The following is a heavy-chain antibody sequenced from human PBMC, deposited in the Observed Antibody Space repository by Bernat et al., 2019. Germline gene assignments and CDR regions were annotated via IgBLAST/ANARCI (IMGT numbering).Heavy chain of an antibody. CDR2: IWSGGSNK. D-gene: IGHD3-3*01. V-gene: IGHV3-33*01. J-gene: IGHJ3*02. CDR3: ARDFLGERRRPGAYDI. CDR1: GFSFSGYG. Sequence: QVQLVESGGGVVQPGRSLTLSCAASGFSFSGYGMHWVRQAPGKGLEWVAVIWSGGSNKYYVDFVKGRFTISRDNSHNTLRLQMNSLRAEDTAVYFCARDFLGERRRPGAYDIWGQGTMVTVSS.